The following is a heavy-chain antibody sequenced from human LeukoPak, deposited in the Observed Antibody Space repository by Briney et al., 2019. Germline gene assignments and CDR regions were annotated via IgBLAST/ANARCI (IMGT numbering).Heavy chain of an antibody. V-gene: IGHV3-49*04. CDR3: TRDRGSSTLGDY. J-gene: IGHJ4*02. CDR2: IRSKAFGETA. D-gene: IGHD7-27*01. Sequence: AGGSLRLSCAASGFTFSSYAMCWVRQAPGKGLEWVGFIRSKAFGETAEYAASVKGRFTISRDDSKSIAYLQMNSLKTEDTAVYYCTRDRGSSTLGDYWGQGTLVTVSS. CDR1: GFTFSSYA.